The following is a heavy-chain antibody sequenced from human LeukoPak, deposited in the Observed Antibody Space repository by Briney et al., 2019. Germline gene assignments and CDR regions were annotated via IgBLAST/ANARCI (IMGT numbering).Heavy chain of an antibody. D-gene: IGHD6-13*01. Sequence: PGGSLRLSCAASGFTFSSYSMNWVRQAPGKGLEWVSSISSSSSYIYYADSVKGRFTISRDNAKNSLYLQMNSLRAEDTAVYYCARDPHSSSWSNWFDPWGQGTLVTVSS. CDR2: ISSSSSYI. CDR3: ARDPHSSSWSNWFDP. J-gene: IGHJ5*02. V-gene: IGHV3-21*01. CDR1: GFTFSSYS.